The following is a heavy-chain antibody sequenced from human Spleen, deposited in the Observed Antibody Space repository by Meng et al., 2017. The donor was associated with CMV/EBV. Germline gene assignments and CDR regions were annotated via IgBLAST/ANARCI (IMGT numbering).Heavy chain of an antibody. Sequence: GSLRLSCTVPGGSISSSSYYWGWIRQPPGKGLEWIGSIYYSGSTYYNPSLKSRVTISVDTSKNQFSLKLSSVTAADTALYYCARVTYSTIDYWGQGTLVTVSS. D-gene: IGHD1-26*01. J-gene: IGHJ4*02. CDR3: ARVTYSTIDY. CDR2: IYYSGST. CDR1: GGSISSSSYY. V-gene: IGHV4-39*07.